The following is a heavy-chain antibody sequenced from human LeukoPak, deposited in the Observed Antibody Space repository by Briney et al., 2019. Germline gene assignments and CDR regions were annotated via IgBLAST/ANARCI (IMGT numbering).Heavy chain of an antibody. J-gene: IGHJ4*02. D-gene: IGHD2-2*01. CDR1: GYTFTSYG. CDR2: ISAYNGNT. V-gene: IGHV1-18*04. Sequence: WASVKVSCKASGYTFTSYGISWVRQAPGQGLEWMGWISAYNGNTNYAQKLQGRVTMTTDTSTSTAYMELRSLRSDDTAVYYCARDEYFYCSSTSCYLASFDYWGQGTLVTVSS. CDR3: ARDEYFYCSSTSCYLASFDY.